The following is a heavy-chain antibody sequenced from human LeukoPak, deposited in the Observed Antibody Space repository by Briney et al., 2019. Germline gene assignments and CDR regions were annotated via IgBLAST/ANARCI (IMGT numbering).Heavy chain of an antibody. J-gene: IGHJ4*02. CDR1: GYTFSIYG. D-gene: IGHD1-1*01. CDR2: ISAYNGNT. Sequence: ASVKVSCKASGYTFSIYGISWVRQAPGQGLEWMGWISAYNGNTNYAQKVQGRVTMTTDTSTSTAYMELRSLRSDDTAVYYCARRQGTTLSFDYWGQGTLVTVSS. CDR3: ARRQGTTLSFDY. V-gene: IGHV1-18*01.